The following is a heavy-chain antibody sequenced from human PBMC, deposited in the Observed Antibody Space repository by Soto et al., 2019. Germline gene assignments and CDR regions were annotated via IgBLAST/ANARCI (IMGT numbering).Heavy chain of an antibody. J-gene: IGHJ5*02. CDR1: GFTVSSNY. D-gene: IGHD3-22*01. CDR2: IYSGGTT. CDR3: ARNGDSSDYRGWFDP. V-gene: IGHV3-66*01. Sequence: EVQLVESGGGLVQPGGSLRLSCAASGFTVSSNYMSLVRRAPGKGLEWVSVIYSGGTTYYADSVKGRFTISRDNSKNTLYLQMNSLRAEDTAVYYCARNGDSSDYRGWFDPWGQATLVTVSS.